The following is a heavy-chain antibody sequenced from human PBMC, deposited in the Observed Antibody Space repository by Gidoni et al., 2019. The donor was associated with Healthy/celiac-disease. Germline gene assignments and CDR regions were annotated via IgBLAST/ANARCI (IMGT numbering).Heavy chain of an antibody. V-gene: IGHV4-4*02. CDR1: GGSISRSNW. CDR3: ARELIDFWSGYRAGGFDY. D-gene: IGHD3-3*01. J-gene: IGHJ4*02. CDR2: IYHSGST. Sequence: QVQLQESGPGLVKPSGTLSLTCAVSGGSISRSNWWSWVRQPPGKGLEWIGEIYHSGSTNYNPSLKSRVTISVDKSKNQFSLKLSSVTAADTAVYYCARELIDFWSGYRAGGFDYWGQGTLVTVSS.